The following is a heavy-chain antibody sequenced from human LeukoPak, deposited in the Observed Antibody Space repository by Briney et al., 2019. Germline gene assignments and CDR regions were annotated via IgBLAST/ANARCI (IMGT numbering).Heavy chain of an antibody. V-gene: IGHV4-4*08. CDR1: GVSVSNYY. D-gene: IGHD6-6*01. CDR3: ARHAQQLVRNYYFYSMDV. J-gene: IGHJ6*03. Sequence: PSETLSLTCTVSGVSVSNYYWHWIRQSPGKGLEWIGFVYTSGITNYNPSLKSRLTISLDTSKNHFSLKLTSVTAADSAVYYCARHAQQLVRNYYFYSMDVWGTGTTVTVS. CDR2: VYTSGIT.